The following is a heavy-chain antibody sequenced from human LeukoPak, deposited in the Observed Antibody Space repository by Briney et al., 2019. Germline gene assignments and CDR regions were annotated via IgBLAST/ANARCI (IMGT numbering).Heavy chain of an antibody. V-gene: IGHV1-69*05. D-gene: IGHD5-12*01. CDR1: GGTFSSYA. J-gene: IGHJ6*03. Sequence: ASVKVSCKASGGTFSSYAISWVRQAPGQGLEWMGGIIPIFGTANYAQKLQGRVTITTDESTSTAYMELSSLRSEDTAVYYCARGEGGYSGYDRYYYYYYMDVWGKGTTVTVSS. CDR3: ARGEGGYSGYDRYYYYYYMDV. CDR2: IIPIFGTA.